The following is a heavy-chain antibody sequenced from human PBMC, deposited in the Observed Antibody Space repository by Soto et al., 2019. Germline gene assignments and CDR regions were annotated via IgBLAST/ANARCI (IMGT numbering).Heavy chain of an antibody. Sequence: QVQLVQSGAEVKKPGASVKVSCKASGYTFTSYGISWVRQAPGQGLEWMGWISAYNGNTDYAQKFQGRFTLTTDTSTSTAYMDLRSLRSDDTAVYYCARVVPFCIRTSCYLRRSGFDPWGQGTLVTVSS. V-gene: IGHV1-18*01. D-gene: IGHD2-2*01. J-gene: IGHJ5*02. CDR1: GYTFTSYG. CDR3: ARVVPFCIRTSCYLRRSGFDP. CDR2: ISAYNGNT.